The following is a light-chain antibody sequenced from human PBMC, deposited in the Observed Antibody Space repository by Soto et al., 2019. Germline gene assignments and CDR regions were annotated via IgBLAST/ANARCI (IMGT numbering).Light chain of an antibody. CDR2: GAS. J-gene: IGKJ1*01. V-gene: IGKV3-20*01. CDR1: QSVSNNY. CDR3: QQYGSSRT. Sequence: EIVLTQSPGTLSLSPGERATLSCRASQSVSNNYLAWYQQKPGQAPRILIYGASNRATGIQDRFSGSGSGTDFTLTISRLEPEDFAVYYCQQYGSSRTFGQGTKVEIK.